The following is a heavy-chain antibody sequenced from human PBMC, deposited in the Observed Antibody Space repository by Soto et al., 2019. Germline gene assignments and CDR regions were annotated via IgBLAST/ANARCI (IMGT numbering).Heavy chain of an antibody. CDR1: GFTFSDYS. Sequence: VVSLELCCTASGFTFSDYSMTWVRPAPGKRLEWVSVISSSGDRAYYADSVKGRFTISRDKSNNTVYLQMNSLRVDDTAVYYCARDRIPAVRLNWLDPWGQGTLVTVSS. CDR2: ISSSGDRA. J-gene: IGHJ5*02. CDR3: ARDRIPAVRLNWLDP. D-gene: IGHD5-18*01. V-gene: IGHV3-23*01.